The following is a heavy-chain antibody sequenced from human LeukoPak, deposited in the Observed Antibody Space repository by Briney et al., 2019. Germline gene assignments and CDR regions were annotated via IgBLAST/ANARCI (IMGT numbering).Heavy chain of an antibody. D-gene: IGHD1-26*01. CDR2: INPSGGST. Sequence: ASVKVSCKASGYTFTSYYMHWVRQAPGQGLEWMGIINPSGGSTSYAQKFQGRVTMTRDTSTSTVYMELSSQRSDDTAVYYGARDSSGGGATHNWFDPWGQGTLVTVSS. CDR3: ARDSSGGGATHNWFDP. V-gene: IGHV1-46*01. J-gene: IGHJ5*02. CDR1: GYTFTSYY.